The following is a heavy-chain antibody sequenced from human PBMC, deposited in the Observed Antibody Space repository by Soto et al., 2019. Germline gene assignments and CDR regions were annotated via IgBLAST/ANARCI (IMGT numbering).Heavy chain of an antibody. V-gene: IGHV3-23*01. CDR2: ISGSGNST. CDR1: GFTFSSYA. CDR3: AKVRPSWSLYDAFDI. J-gene: IGHJ3*02. D-gene: IGHD1-26*01. Sequence: GGSLRLSCTASGFTFSSYAMTWVRQAAGKGLEWVSAISGSGNSTSYEDSLRVRFTISRDNSKSNLDLQMNGLRAEDTAVDYCAKVRPSWSLYDAFDIWGQGTMVTVSS.